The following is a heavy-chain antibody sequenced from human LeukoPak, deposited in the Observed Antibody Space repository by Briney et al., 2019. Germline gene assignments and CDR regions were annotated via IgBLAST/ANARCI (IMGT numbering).Heavy chain of an antibody. J-gene: IGHJ4*02. V-gene: IGHV4-30-4*08. CDR2: IYYSGST. Sequence: PSETLSLTCTVSGGSISSGAYYWRWLRHPPGKGLEWIGYIYYSGSTYYNPSLKSRVTISVDTSKNQFSLKLSSVTAADTAMYYCARDLLNEGNHLDYWGQGTLVTVSS. CDR1: GGSISSGAYY. CDR3: ARDLLNEGNHLDY. D-gene: IGHD4-23*01.